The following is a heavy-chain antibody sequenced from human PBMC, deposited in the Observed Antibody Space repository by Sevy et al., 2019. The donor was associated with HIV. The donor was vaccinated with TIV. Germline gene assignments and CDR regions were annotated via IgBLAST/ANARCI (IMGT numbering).Heavy chain of an antibody. CDR1: GFTIEAYA. Sequence: GGSLRLSCAASGFTIEAYAMHWVRLTPGKGVEWVSSIIWNSGTILSADAVKGRFTISRDNAKKSLFLQMNNLRPEDTALYYCAKGGSTTISDRLDAWGQGTTVTVSS. V-gene: IGHV3-9*01. CDR2: IIWNSGTI. J-gene: IGHJ6*02. D-gene: IGHD3-3*01. CDR3: AKGGSTTISDRLDA.